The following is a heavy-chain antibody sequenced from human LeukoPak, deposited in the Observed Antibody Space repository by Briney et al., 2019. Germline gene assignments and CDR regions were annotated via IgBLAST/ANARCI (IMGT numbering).Heavy chain of an antibody. Sequence: GGSLRLSCAASGFTFSSYSMNWVRQAPGKGLEWVSSISSSSSYIYYADSVKGRFTISRDNTKNSLYLQMNSLRAEDTAVYYCARDGSGWYPFDPWGQGTLVTVSS. J-gene: IGHJ5*02. D-gene: IGHD6-19*01. CDR3: ARDGSGWYPFDP. CDR1: GFTFSSYS. CDR2: ISSSSSYI. V-gene: IGHV3-21*01.